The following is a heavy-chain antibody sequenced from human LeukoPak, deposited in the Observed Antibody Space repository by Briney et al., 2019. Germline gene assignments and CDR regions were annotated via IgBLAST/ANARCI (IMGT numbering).Heavy chain of an antibody. CDR2: ISWNSGSI. Sequence: PGGSLRLSCAASGFTFDDYAMHWVRHAPGKGLEWVSGISWNSGSIGYADSVKGRFTISRDNAKNSLYLQMNSLRAEDTALYYCAKSLRYFDMYYFDYWGQGTLVTVSS. D-gene: IGHD3-9*01. CDR3: AKSLRYFDMYYFDY. J-gene: IGHJ4*02. V-gene: IGHV3-9*01. CDR1: GFTFDDYA.